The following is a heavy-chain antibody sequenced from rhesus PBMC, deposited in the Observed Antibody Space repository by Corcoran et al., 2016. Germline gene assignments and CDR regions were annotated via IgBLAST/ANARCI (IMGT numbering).Heavy chain of an antibody. CDR1: GGSISGYYY. CDR2: IYGNSATT. CDR3: ARDPGYSNYYGY. Sequence: QVQLQQWGEGLVKPSETLSLTCAVYGGSISGYYYWSWIRQPPGKGLEWIGYIYGNSATTNDNPSLKNRATISKDTSKNQCSLKLSSVTAADTAVYYCARDPGYSNYYGYWGQGVLVTVSS. V-gene: IGHV4-73*01. J-gene: IGHJ4*01. D-gene: IGHD5-42*01.